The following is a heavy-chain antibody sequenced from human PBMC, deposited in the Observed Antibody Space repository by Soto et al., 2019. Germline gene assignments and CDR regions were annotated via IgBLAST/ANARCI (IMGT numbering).Heavy chain of an antibody. CDR3: ARDRGSYYYYGMDV. CDR2: IYYSGST. D-gene: IGHD3-10*01. V-gene: IGHV4-31*03. CDR1: GVSISSGGYY. Sequence: QVQLQESGPGLVKPSQTLSLTCTVSGVSISSGGYYWSWIRQQPGQVLEWIGYIYYSGSTYYNPSLKSRVNISVDTPKNQFSLKLSSVTAAVTAVYYCARDRGSYYYYGMDVWGQGTTVTVSS. J-gene: IGHJ6*01.